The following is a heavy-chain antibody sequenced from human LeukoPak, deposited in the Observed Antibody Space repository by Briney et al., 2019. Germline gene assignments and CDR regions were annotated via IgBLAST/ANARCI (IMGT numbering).Heavy chain of an antibody. Sequence: GASVKVSCKASGYTFTGYYMHWVRQAPGQGLEWMGWISAYNGNTNYAQKLQGRVTMTTDTSTSTAYMELTSLRSDDTAVYYCAKAPNYSGSGSPLFDYWGQGTLVTVSS. V-gene: IGHV1-18*04. D-gene: IGHD3-10*01. J-gene: IGHJ4*02. CDR1: GYTFTGYY. CDR3: AKAPNYSGSGSPLFDY. CDR2: ISAYNGNT.